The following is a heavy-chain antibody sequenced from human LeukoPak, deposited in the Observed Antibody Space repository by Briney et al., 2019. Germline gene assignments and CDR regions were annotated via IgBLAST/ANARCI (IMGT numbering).Heavy chain of an antibody. Sequence: SGGSLRLSCAASGFTFSSYEMNWVRQAPGKGLEWVSYISSSGSTIYYADSVKGRFTISRDNAKNSLYLQMNSLRAEDTAVYYCARDGLTVTATVDAFDIWGQGTMVTVSS. CDR1: GFTFSSYE. CDR3: ARDGLTVTATVDAFDI. D-gene: IGHD4-17*01. J-gene: IGHJ3*02. V-gene: IGHV3-48*03. CDR2: ISSSGSTI.